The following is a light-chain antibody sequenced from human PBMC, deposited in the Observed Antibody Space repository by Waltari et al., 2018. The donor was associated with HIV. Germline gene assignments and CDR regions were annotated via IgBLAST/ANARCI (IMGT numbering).Light chain of an antibody. CDR1: TSDLSDYYS. J-gene: IGLJ2*01. Sequence: QSALPQPASMSGSPGPPITTSCTGTTSDLSDYYSASWYPQHPGRAPKLIIYDVTKRPSGVSNRFSGSKSGSTASLTISGLQAEDEGDYYCISYTSSGTLVFGGGTKLTVL. CDR3: ISYTSSGTLV. V-gene: IGLV2-14*03. CDR2: DVT.